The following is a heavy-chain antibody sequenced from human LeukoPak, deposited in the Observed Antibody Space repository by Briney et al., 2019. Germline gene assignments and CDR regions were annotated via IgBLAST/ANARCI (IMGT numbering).Heavy chain of an antibody. CDR2: ISWNSGSI. V-gene: IGHV3-9*01. CDR1: GFTFDDYA. D-gene: IGHD6-19*01. J-gene: IGHJ3*02. Sequence: GGSLRLSCAASGFTFDDYAMHWVRQAPGKGLEWVSGISWNSGSIGYADSVKGRFTISIDNAKNSLSLQMNSLRAEGTALYYCAKDNVAVVSNAYAFDSWGQGTIVTVSS. CDR3: AKDNVAVVSNAYAFDS.